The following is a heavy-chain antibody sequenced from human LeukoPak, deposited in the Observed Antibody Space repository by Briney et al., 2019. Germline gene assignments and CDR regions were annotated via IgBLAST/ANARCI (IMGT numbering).Heavy chain of an antibody. CDR1: GFTFSNYE. Sequence: GGSLRLSCAVSGFTFSNYEMNWVRQAPGKGLEWVSYISSSGRTIYYADSVKGRFTISRDNAKNSLYLQMNSLRAEDTAVYYCAGLSGYRYFDCWGQGTLVTVSS. CDR2: ISSSGRTI. CDR3: AGLSGYRYFDC. D-gene: IGHD3-3*01. J-gene: IGHJ4*02. V-gene: IGHV3-48*03.